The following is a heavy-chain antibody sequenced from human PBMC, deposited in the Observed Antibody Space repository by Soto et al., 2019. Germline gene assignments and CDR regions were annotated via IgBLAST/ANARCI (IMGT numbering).Heavy chain of an antibody. J-gene: IGHJ4*02. CDR3: AKGRKPDHDDGLCAFDS. CDR2: ISGGGAGT. CDR1: GRTFRSYA. Sequence: GGSLRLSCVVSGRTFRSYAMSWVRQAPGKGLEWVSGISGGGAGTYYADSVKGRFTISRDPSTTTLFLDMYSLGAEDTAIYYCAKGRKPDHDDGLCAFDSWGQGVLVTSPQ. D-gene: IGHD3-3*01. V-gene: IGHV3-23*01.